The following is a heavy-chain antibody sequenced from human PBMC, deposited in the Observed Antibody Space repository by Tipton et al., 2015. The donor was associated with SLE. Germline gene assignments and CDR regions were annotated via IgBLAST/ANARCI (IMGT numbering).Heavy chain of an antibody. D-gene: IGHD3-3*01. CDR2: IYCSGST. CDR1: GGSISSGGYS. CDR3: ARDPGAYDFWSGYQNYGMDV. V-gene: IGHV4-61*08. J-gene: IGHJ6*02. Sequence: TLSLTCAVSGGSISSGGYSWSWIRQPPGKGLEWIGYIYCSGSTNYNPSLKSRVTISVDTSKNQFSLKLSSVTAADTAVYYCARDPGAYDFWSGYQNYGMDVWGQGTTVTVSS.